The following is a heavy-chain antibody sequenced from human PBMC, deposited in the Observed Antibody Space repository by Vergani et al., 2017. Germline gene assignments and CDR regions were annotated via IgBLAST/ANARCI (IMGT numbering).Heavy chain of an antibody. V-gene: IGHV4-59*01. CDR1: GGSISSYY. J-gene: IGHJ4*02. D-gene: IGHD6-13*01. Sequence: QVQLQESGPGLVKPSETLSLTCTVSGGSISSYYWSWIRQPPGKGLEWIGYIYYSGSTNYNPSLTSRVTISVDTSKNQFSLKLSSVTAADTAVYYCARSIGSSSWYGLDFDYWGQGTLVTVSS. CDR3: ARSIGSSSWYGLDFDY. CDR2: IYYSGST.